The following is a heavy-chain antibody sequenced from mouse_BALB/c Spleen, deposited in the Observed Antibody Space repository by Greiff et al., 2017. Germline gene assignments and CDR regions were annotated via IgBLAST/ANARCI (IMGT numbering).Heavy chain of an antibody. J-gene: IGHJ2*01. V-gene: IGHV1-69*02. Sequence: VQLQQPGAELVRPGASVKLSCKASGYTFTSYWINWVKQRPGQGLEWIGNIYPSDSYTNYNQKFKDKATLTVDKSSSTAYMQLSSPTSEDSAVYYCTRLGTVFDYWGQGTTLTVSS. CDR3: TRLGTVFDY. CDR2: IYPSDSYT. D-gene: IGHD4-1*01. CDR1: GYTFTSYW.